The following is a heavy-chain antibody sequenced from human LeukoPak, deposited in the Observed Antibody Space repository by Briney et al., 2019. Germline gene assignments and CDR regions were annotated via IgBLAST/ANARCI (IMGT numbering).Heavy chain of an antibody. CDR1: GFTFSSYG. CDR2: ISGSGGST. J-gene: IGHJ6*03. V-gene: IGHV3-23*01. Sequence: PGGSLRLSCAASGFTFSSYGMHWVRQAPGKGLEWVSAISGSGGSTYYADSVKGRFTISRDNSKNTLYLQMNSLRAEDTAVYYCAKGGWQQLLLDYYYMDVWGKGTTVTVSS. CDR3: AKGGWQQLLLDYYYMDV. D-gene: IGHD6-13*01.